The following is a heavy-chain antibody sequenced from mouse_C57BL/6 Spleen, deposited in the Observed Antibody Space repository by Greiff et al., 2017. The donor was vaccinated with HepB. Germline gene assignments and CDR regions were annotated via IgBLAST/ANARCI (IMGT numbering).Heavy chain of an antibody. CDR3: ARGSKDAMDY. CDR2: INPSTGGT. Sequence: EVKLMESGPELVKPGASVKISCKASGYSFTGYYMNWVKQSPEKSLEWIGEINPSTGGTTYNQKFKAKATLTVDKSSSTAYMQLKSLTSEDSAVYYCARGSKDAMDYWGQGTSVTVSS. J-gene: IGHJ4*01. V-gene: IGHV1-42*01. D-gene: IGHD1-3*01. CDR1: GYSFTGYY.